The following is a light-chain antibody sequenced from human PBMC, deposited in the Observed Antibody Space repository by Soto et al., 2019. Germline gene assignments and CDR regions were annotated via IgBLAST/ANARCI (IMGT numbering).Light chain of an antibody. CDR1: SSDVGIYKA. J-gene: IGLJ1*01. CDR2: DVS. V-gene: IGLV2-14*03. CDR3: SSYTIDNTYV. Sequence: QSVLTQPASVSGSPGQSITISCTGTSSDVGIYKAVSWYQQHPGKVPELMIYDVSNRPSGVSNRFSGSKSGNTASLTISGLQAEDEADYYCSSYTIDNTYVFGSGTKVTVL.